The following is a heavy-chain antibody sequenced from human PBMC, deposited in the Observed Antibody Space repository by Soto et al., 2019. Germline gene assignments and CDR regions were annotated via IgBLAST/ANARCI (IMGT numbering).Heavy chain of an antibody. CDR1: GGSISGDYYH. D-gene: IGHD2-21*02. V-gene: IGHV4-30-4*08. CDR3: AREDDGGDRDYYGLDV. CDR2: IHFSGSV. J-gene: IGHJ6*02. Sequence: SETLSLTCTVSGGSISGDYYHWTWIRQSPGKGLEWIGYIHFSGSVLYNPSFKSRPTISVDTSKNQFSLHLRSVTAADTAVYFCAREDDGGDRDYYGLDVWGQGTTVTVSS.